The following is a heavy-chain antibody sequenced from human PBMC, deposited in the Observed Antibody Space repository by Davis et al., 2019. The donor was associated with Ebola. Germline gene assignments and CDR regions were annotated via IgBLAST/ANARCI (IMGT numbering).Heavy chain of an antibody. J-gene: IGHJ4*02. D-gene: IGHD1-26*01. CDR1: GFTFSSYA. CDR3: ARDTTGSLL. Sequence: GESLKISCAASGFTFSSYAMHWVRQAPGKGLEWVAVIWYDGSNKYYADSVKGRFTISRDNSKNTLYLQMNSLRAEDTAVYYCARDTTGSLLWGQGTLVTVSS. V-gene: IGHV3-30*04. CDR2: IWYDGSNK.